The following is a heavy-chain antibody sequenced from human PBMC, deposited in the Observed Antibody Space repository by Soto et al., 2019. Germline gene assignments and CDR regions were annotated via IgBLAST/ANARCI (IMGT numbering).Heavy chain of an antibody. Sequence: GGSLRLSCVASGFTFTRYTMNWVRQAPGKGLEWVSSITTIGLTYYADSVQGRFTISRDNAKNSLFLQMNSLTVDDTAVYYCARDPDDGDYWGQGTLVTVSS. V-gene: IGHV3-21*01. CDR3: ARDPDDGDY. D-gene: IGHD1-1*01. J-gene: IGHJ4*02. CDR2: ITTIGLT. CDR1: GFTFTRYT.